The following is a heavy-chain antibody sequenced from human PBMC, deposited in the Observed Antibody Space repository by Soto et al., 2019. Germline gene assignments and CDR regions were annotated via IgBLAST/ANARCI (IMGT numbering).Heavy chain of an antibody. CDR2: INAYNRNT. D-gene: IGHD6-19*01. J-gene: IGHJ4*02. CDR1: GYTFTTYG. V-gene: IGHV1-18*01. CDR3: ARDPVSGTYFDY. Sequence: QVQLVQSGAEVKKPRAPVKVSCKASGYTFTTYGISWVRQAPGQGLEWMGWINAYNRNTNYAQKLQGRVTMTTDTATSTAYMELRSLRSDDTAVYYCARDPVSGTYFDYWGQGTLVTVSS.